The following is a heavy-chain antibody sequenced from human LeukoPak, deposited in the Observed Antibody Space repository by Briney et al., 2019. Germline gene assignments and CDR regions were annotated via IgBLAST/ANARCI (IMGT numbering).Heavy chain of an antibody. CDR2: ISSSGDNT. CDR3: ARDPGFDY. J-gene: IGHJ4*02. V-gene: IGHV3-23*01. Sequence: PGGSLRLSCAASGFTYSSYAMSWVRQAPGKGLEWVSAISSSGDNTYYPDSVKGRFTISRDNSKNTLYLQMNSLRAEDTAVYYCARDPGFDYWGQGTLVTVSS. CDR1: GFTYSSYA.